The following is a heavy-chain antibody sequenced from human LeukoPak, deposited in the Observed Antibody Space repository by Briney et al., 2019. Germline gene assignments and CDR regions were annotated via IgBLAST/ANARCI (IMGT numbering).Heavy chain of an antibody. CDR3: AGPKIRFGPN. V-gene: IGHV3-66*02. CDR1: GFTVSSNF. CDR2: VSTTAST. D-gene: IGHD3-10*01. Sequence: PGGSLRLSCAASGFTVSSNFMSWVRQAPAKGLERVSGVSTTASTSYAESAKGRFRLSSNNSKSTLYLQMNSLRGEDAAVYYCAGPKIRFGPNCGERTLVTVSS. J-gene: IGHJ4*01.